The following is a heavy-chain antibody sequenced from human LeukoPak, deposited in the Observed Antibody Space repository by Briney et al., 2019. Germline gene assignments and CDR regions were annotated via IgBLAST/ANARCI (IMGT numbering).Heavy chain of an antibody. CDR3: AKDPSTAAAGH. D-gene: IGHD6-13*01. CDR2: ISYDGSNK. V-gene: IGHV3-30*18. J-gene: IGHJ4*02. CDR1: GFTFSSYG. Sequence: GGSLRLSCAASGFTFSSYGMHWVRQAPGKGLEWVAVISYDGSNKYYADSVKGRFTISRDNSKNTLYLQMNSLRAEDTAVYYCAKDPSTAAAGHWGQGTLVTVSS.